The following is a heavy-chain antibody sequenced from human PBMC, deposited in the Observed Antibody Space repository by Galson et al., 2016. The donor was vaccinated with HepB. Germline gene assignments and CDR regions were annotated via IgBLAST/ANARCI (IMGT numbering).Heavy chain of an antibody. CDR2: TYYRSKWDN. CDR1: GDSVSSDSAA. V-gene: IGHV6-1*01. D-gene: IGHD6-13*01. J-gene: IGHJ2*01. Sequence: CAISGDSVSSDSAAWNWIRQSPSRGLEWLGRTYYRSKWDNEYAVSVRSRMTINPDTSKNQFSLQPNSVTPEDTAVYYCARRGSKEKGYFDLWDRGTLVTVSS. CDR3: ARRGSKEKGYFDL.